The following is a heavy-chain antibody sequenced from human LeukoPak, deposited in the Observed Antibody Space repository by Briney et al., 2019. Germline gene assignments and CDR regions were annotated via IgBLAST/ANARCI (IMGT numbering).Heavy chain of an antibody. J-gene: IGHJ4*02. CDR1: GFTFSIYG. CDR3: ANQGGRYCSSTSCYNGRLDY. V-gene: IGHV3-33*06. CDR2: IWYDGGNK. Sequence: GRSLRLSCAASGFTFSIYGMHWVRHAPGKGLEWVADIWYDGGNKYYADSVKGRFTISRDNSKNTLYLQMNSLRAEDTAVYYCANQGGRYCSSTSCYNGRLDYWSQGTLVTVS. D-gene: IGHD2-2*02.